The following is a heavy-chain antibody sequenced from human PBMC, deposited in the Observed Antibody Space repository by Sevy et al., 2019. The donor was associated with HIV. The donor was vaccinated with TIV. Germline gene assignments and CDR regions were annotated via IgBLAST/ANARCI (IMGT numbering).Heavy chain of an antibody. CDR2: INHIGST. CDR1: GGSFSGYY. V-gene: IGHV4-34*01. Sequence: SETLSLTCAVYGGSFSGYYWSWIRQPPGKGLEWIGEINHIGSTNYSPSLKSRVTISVDTSKNQFSLKLSSVTAADTAVYYCARQRDFDYSGQRTMVTVSS. J-gene: IGHJ4*02. CDR3: ARQRDFDY.